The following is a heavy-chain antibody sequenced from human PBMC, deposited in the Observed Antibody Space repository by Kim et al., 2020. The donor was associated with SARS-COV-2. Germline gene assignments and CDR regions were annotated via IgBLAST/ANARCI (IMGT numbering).Heavy chain of an antibody. CDR3: VKVIWLVV. D-gene: IGHD3-22*01. J-gene: IGHJ3*01. CDR2: IWAHEGNK. V-gene: IGHV3-33*06. Sequence: GGSLRLSCAASGFTFSSYGMHWVRQAPGKGLEWVAVIWAHEGNKYYADSVRGRFTFSRDIPNNTLYLKMNALRAEDTPGNYCVKVIWLVVWG. CDR1: GFTFSSYG.